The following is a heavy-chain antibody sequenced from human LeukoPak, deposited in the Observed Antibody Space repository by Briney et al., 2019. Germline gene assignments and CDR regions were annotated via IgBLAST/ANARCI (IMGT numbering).Heavy chain of an antibody. V-gene: IGHV4-30-4*01. CDR1: NDSISSGDYY. CDR2: IFHRGGT. J-gene: IGHJ4*02. CDR3: VREILYCSGGSCYRGPFDN. Sequence: SETLSLTCTVSNDSISSGDYYWNWIRQPPGKGLEWIGYIFHRGGTSYNPSLKTRILFSVDTSQNQFSLKLNSVTAADTAVYYCVREILYCSGGSCYRGPFDNWGQGTLVTVSA. D-gene: IGHD2-15*01.